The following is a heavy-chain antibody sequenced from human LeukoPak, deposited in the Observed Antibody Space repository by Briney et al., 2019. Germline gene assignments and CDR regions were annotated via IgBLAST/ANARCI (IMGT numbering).Heavy chain of an antibody. CDR2: INHSGST. CDR1: GGSFSGYY. V-gene: IGHV4-34*01. J-gene: IGHJ4*02. Sequence: SETLSLTCAVYGGSFSGYYWSWIRQPPGKGLEWIGEINHSGSTNYNPSLKSRVTISVDTSKNQLSLKLSSVTAADTAVYYCARGVRYGFFYFDYWGQGTLVTVSS. D-gene: IGHD5-18*01. CDR3: ARGVRYGFFYFDY.